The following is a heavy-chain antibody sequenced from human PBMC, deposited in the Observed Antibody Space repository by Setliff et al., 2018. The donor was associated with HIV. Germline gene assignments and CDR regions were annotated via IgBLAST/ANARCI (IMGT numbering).Heavy chain of an antibody. J-gene: IGHJ4*02. D-gene: IGHD3-3*01. Sequence: SETLSLTCTVSGGSIRSYYRSWIRQSPGKGLEWIGYVFYNGDTAYNPSLKSRLTISVDTSKSQFSLKLTSVTAADTAVYYCARQMTIPGVAVTPVDYWGQGALVTVSS. CDR2: VFYNGDT. CDR1: GGSIRSYY. CDR3: ARQMTIPGVAVTPVDY. V-gene: IGHV4-59*08.